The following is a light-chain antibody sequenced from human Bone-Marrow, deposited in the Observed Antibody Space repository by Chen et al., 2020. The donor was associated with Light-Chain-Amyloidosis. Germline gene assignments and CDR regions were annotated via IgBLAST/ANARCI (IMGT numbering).Light chain of an antibody. CDR2: DAS. V-gene: IGKV3-11*01. Sequence: EIVLTQSPATVSLSPGDKATLSCRASQSVTSYLAWYQQRPGQAPRLLIYDASKRANGIPARFSGSGFGTDFTLTISRLAPEDFAVYYCQQRYNWPPVTFGGGTKVEIK. CDR3: QQRYNWPPVT. J-gene: IGKJ4*01. CDR1: QSVTSY.